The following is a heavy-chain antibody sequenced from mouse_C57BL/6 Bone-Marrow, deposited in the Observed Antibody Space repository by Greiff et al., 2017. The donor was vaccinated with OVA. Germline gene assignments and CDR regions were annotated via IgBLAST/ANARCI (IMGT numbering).Heavy chain of an antibody. D-gene: IGHD2-5*01. CDR3: AVSYYSKSYAMDY. V-gene: IGHV1-76*01. CDR2: IYPGSGNT. J-gene: IGHJ4*01. CDR1: GYTFTDYY. Sequence: QVQLKQSGAELVRPGASVKLSCKASGYTFTDYYINWVKQRPGQGLEWIARIYPGSGNTYYNEKFKGKATLTAEKSSSTAYMQLSSLTSEDSAVYFCAVSYYSKSYAMDYWGQGTSVTVSS.